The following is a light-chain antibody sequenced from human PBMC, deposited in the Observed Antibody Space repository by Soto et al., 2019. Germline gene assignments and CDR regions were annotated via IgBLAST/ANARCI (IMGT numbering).Light chain of an antibody. V-gene: IGLV1-51*01. J-gene: IGLJ3*02. CDR3: GAWDSSLSAGM. CDR1: SPNIGNNY. CDR2: EDN. Sequence: QSVLTQPPSVSAAPGQKVTISCSGSSPNIGNNYVSWYQQLPGTAPKLLIYEDNKRPSGIPDRFSGSKSGTSATLAITGLQTGDDADYFCGAWDSSLSAGMFGGGTKLTVL.